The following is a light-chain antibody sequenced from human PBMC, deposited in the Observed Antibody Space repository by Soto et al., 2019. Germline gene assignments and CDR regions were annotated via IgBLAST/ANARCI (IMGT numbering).Light chain of an antibody. CDR3: SSYTTSNTRQIV. CDR2: DVS. J-gene: IGLJ1*01. V-gene: IGLV2-14*03. CDR1: SSDVGGYNY. Sequence: LTQPAYVSGSPGQSINISCTGTSSDVGGYNYVSWYQHHPGKAPKLIIYDVSNRPSGVSNPFSGSKSGNTASLTISGLQPEDEADYYCSSYTTSNTRQIVFGTGTKVTVL.